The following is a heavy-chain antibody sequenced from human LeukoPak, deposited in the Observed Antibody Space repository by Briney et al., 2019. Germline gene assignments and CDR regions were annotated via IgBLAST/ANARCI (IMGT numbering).Heavy chain of an antibody. V-gene: IGHV3-74*01. Sequence: GGSLRLSCAASGFTFNSYLIHWVRQAPGKGLVWVSRINSDGSSPTYADSVKGRFTISRENAKNSLYLQMNSLRAGDTAVYYCARVQGLDFRWYFDLWGRGTLVTVSS. CDR1: GFTFNSYL. CDR2: INSDGSSP. CDR3: ARVQGLDFRWYFDL. J-gene: IGHJ2*01.